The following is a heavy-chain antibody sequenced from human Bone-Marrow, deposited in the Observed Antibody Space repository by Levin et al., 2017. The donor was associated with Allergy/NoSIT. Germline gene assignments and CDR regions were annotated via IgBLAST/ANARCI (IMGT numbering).Heavy chain of an antibody. J-gene: IGHJ4*02. CDR2: INWGGTST. Sequence: GGSLRLSCAASGFAFSNYWMHWVRQAPGKGLEWVARINWGGTSTTYADSVKGRFTISRDNAKNTLYLQINSLRAEDTAVYYCARDPFAGSYGSGCYLDYWGQGTMVSVSS. D-gene: IGHD3-10*01. V-gene: IGHV3-74*01. CDR1: GFAFSNYW. CDR3: ARDPFAGSYGSGCYLDY.